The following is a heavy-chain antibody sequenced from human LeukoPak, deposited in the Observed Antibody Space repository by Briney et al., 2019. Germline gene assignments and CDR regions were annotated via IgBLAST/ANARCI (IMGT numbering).Heavy chain of an antibody. CDR1: GFTFSSYW. J-gene: IGHJ4*02. CDR3: ARSNQADDY. CDR2: INPGGSSI. V-gene: IGHV3-74*01. D-gene: IGHD1-14*01. Sequence: GGSLRLSCAASGFTFSSYWMHWVRQVPGKGLVWVARINPGGSSITYADSVKGRFAISRDNAKNTLYLQMDSLRAENTGVYYCARSNQADDYWGQGTLVTVSS.